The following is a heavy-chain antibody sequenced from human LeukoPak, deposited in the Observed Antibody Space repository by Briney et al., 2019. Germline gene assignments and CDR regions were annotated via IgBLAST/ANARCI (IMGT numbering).Heavy chain of an antibody. CDR2: ISSNGGST. D-gene: IGHD6-13*01. V-gene: IGHV3-64*01. CDR3: ARSDHLSIAAAGIFDY. J-gene: IGHJ4*02. CDR1: GFTFSSYA. Sequence: GGSLRLSCAASGFTFSSYAMPWVRQAPGKGREYVSAISSNGGSTYYANSVKGRFTISRDNSKNTLYLQMGSLRAEDMAVYYCARSDHLSIAAAGIFDYWGQGTLVTVSS.